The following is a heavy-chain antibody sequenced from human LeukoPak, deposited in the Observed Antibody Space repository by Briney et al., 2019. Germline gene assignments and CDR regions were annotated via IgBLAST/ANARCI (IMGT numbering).Heavy chain of an antibody. CDR1: GYTFTGYY. V-gene: IGHV1-2*06. J-gene: IGHJ5*02. D-gene: IGHD6-13*01. CDR2: IHANSGGT. Sequence: ASVKVSCKAAGYTFTGYYMHWGRQDPGQGLEWMGRIHANSGGTNYAQKFQGRVTMTRDTSISTAYMELRRLRSDDTAVYYCARGLGIAAAGPSPWGQGTLVTVSS. CDR3: ARGLGIAAAGPSP.